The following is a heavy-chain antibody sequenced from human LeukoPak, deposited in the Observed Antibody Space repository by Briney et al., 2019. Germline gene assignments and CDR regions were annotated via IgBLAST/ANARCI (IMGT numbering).Heavy chain of an antibody. CDR2: INPNSGGT. D-gene: IGHD3-3*01. V-gene: IGHV1-2*02. Sequence: GASVKVSCEASGYTFSDYYIHWVRQAPGQGLQWMGWINPNSGGTNYAQKFQGRVTMTRDTFISTAYMELSRLRSDDTAVYYCARVSEAYDFWSGAGGNDAFDIWGQGTMVTVSS. J-gene: IGHJ3*02. CDR1: GYTFSDYY. CDR3: ARVSEAYDFWSGAGGNDAFDI.